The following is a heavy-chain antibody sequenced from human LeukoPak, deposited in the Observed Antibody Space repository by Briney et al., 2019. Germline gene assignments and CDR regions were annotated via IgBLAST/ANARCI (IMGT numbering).Heavy chain of an antibody. Sequence: GGSLRLSCAASGFTFSSYAMSWVRQAPGKGLEWVAVISYDGSNKYYADSVKGRFTISRDNSKNTLYLQMNSLRAEDTAVYYCAKGNYYDSEEDAFDIWGQGTMVTVSS. CDR1: GFTFSSYA. J-gene: IGHJ3*02. CDR2: ISYDGSNK. V-gene: IGHV3-30*18. D-gene: IGHD3-22*01. CDR3: AKGNYYDSEEDAFDI.